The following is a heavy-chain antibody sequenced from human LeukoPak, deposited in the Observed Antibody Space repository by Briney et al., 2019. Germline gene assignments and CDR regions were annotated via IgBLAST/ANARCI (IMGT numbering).Heavy chain of an antibody. CDR2: ISGSGGST. D-gene: IGHD6-13*01. J-gene: IGHJ4*02. V-gene: IGHV3-23*01. CDR3: AKSARYSSSWYPPFDY. Sequence: GGPLRLSCAASGFTFSSYAMSCVRQAPGKGLEWVSAISGSGGSTYYADSVKGRFTISRDNSKNTLYLQMNSLRAEDTAVYYCAKSARYSSSWYPPFDYWGQGTLVTVSS. CDR1: GFTFSSYA.